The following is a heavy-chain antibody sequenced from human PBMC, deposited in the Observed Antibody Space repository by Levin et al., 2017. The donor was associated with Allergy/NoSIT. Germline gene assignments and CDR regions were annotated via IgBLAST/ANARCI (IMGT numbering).Heavy chain of an antibody. CDR2: IKSKTDGGTT. CDR3: TTDYYDSSGYSDY. D-gene: IGHD3-22*01. CDR1: GFTFSNAW. J-gene: IGHJ4*02. V-gene: IGHV3-15*01. Sequence: GESLKISCAASGFTFSNAWMSWVRQAPGKGLEWVGRIKSKTDGGTTDYAAPVKGRFTISRDDSKNTLYLQMNSLKTEDTAVYYCTTDYYDSSGYSDYWGQGTLVTVSS.